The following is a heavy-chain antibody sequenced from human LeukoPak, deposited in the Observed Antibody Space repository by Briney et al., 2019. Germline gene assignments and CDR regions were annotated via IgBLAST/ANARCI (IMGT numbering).Heavy chain of an antibody. CDR1: GFTFSSYS. CDR3: ARNKLVLGDAFDI. V-gene: IGHV3-21*01. D-gene: IGHD6-13*01. CDR2: ISSSSSYI. Sequence: PGGSLGLSCAASGFTFSSYSMNWVRQAPGKGLEWVSSISSSSSYIYYADSVKGRFTISRDNAKNSLYLQMNSLRAEDTAVYYCARNKLVLGDAFDIWGQGTMVTVSS. J-gene: IGHJ3*02.